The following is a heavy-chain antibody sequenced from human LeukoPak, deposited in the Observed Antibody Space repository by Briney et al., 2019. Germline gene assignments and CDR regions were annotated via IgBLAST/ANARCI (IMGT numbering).Heavy chain of an antibody. J-gene: IGHJ4*02. D-gene: IGHD3-10*01. CDR3: ARASGSGSYYGIDY. Sequence: SETPSLTCTVSNGSLSSYYWSWIRQPPGKGLEWIGYIYYSGSTNYNSALQSRVTISLDTSKTQFSLKLKSVTAADTAVYYCARASGSGSYYGIDYWGQGILVTVSS. CDR1: NGSLSSYY. V-gene: IGHV4-59*01. CDR2: IYYSGST.